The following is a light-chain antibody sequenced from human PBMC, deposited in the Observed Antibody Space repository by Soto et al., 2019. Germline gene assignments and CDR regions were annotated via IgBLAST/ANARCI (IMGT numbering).Light chain of an antibody. CDR1: QSVSSSY. Sequence: EIVLTQSPGTLSLSPGERATLSCRASQSVSSSYLAWYQQKPGQAPRLLIYGAYSRATGIQDRFSGSGSGTDFTLTIRSLQPDDFATYYCKHYNSYSEAFGQGTKVDIK. J-gene: IGKJ1*01. CDR3: KHYNSYSEA. V-gene: IGKV3-20*01. CDR2: GAY.